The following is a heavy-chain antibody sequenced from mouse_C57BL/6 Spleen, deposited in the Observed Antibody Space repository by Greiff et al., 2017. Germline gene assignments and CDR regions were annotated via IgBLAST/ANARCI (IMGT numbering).Heavy chain of an antibody. CDR3: ARGASSGLWFAY. D-gene: IGHD3-2*02. CDR2: IDPANGNT. Sequence: EVQLQQSVAELVRPGASVKLSCTASGFNIKNTYRHGGKQRPEQGLEWIGRIDPANGNTKYAPKFKGKATITAEKSSNTAYLQLSSLTSEDTAIYYCARGASSGLWFAYWGQGTLVTVSA. CDR1: GFNIKNTY. J-gene: IGHJ3*01. V-gene: IGHV14-3*01.